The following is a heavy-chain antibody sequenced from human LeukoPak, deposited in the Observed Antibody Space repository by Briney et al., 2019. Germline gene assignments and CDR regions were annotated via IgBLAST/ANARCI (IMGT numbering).Heavy chain of an antibody. J-gene: IGHJ4*02. CDR2: IWYDGSNI. V-gene: IGHV3-33*01. Sequence: PGGSLRLSCAASGISFSSHGMHWVREAPGKGLVWVAVIWYDGSNIYYADSVKGRFTISRDNSKNTLYLQMNSLRAEDTALYYRARARNDYDSNGFSFLDYWGQGTLVTVSS. D-gene: IGHD3-22*01. CDR1: GISFSSHG. CDR3: ARARNDYDSNGFSFLDY.